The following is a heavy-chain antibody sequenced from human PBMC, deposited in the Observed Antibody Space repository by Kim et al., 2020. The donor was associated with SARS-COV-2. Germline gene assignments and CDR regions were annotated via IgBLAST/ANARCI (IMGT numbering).Heavy chain of an antibody. CDR2: TKYRSKWYN. D-gene: IGHD3-16*01. J-gene: IGHJ3*02. V-gene: IGHV6-1*01. CDR1: GDSVSNKNAG. CDR3: ARSYAYGFDI. Sequence: SQTLSLTCAISGDSVSNKNAGWNWIRQSPSRGLEWLGKTKYRSKWYNDYAVSVKSRITINSDTSKNQFTLQLNSVTPEDTAVYFCARSYAYGFDIWGQGTMVTVSS.